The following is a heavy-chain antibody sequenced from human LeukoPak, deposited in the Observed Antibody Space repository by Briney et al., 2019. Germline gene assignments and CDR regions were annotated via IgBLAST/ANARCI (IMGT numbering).Heavy chain of an antibody. V-gene: IGHV4-59*08. J-gene: IGHJ3*02. CDR1: GGSLSSYY. CDR2: IYYSGST. CDR3: ARQSGNGYSGYDFQAFDI. D-gene: IGHD5-12*01. Sequence: PSETLSLTCTVSGGSLSSYYWSWIRQPPGKGLEWIGYIYYSGSTNYNPSLKSRVTIPVDMSKNQFSLKLSSVTAADTAVYCCARQSGNGYSGYDFQAFDIWGQGTMVTVSS.